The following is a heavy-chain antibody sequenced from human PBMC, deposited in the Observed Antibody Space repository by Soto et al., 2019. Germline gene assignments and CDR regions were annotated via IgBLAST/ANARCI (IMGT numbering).Heavy chain of an antibody. J-gene: IGHJ6*02. D-gene: IGHD3-3*01. CDR3: AKDSYYDFWSGEDHAYDHAVDV. CDR1: GVPFSEYG. Sequence: CGVLRLSCEVSGVPFSEYGMTWIRQAPGKGLEWVAGIRRSGGRTWFVDSVKDRFTISRDNAKNTVSLQMSSLRHDDTAVYFCAKDSYYDFWSGEDHAYDHAVDVWGQGTMVTVSS. CDR2: IRRSGGRT. V-gene: IGHV3-23*01.